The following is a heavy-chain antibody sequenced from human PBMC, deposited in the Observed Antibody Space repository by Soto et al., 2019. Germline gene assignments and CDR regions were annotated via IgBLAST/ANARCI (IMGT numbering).Heavy chain of an antibody. CDR3: ARQYYYDSPDAFDI. D-gene: IGHD3-22*01. CDR2: IYHSGST. CDR1: GGSISSGGYS. J-gene: IGHJ3*02. Sequence: QLQLQESGSGLVKPSQTLSLTCAVSGGSISSGGYSWSWIRQPPGKGLEWIGYIYHSGSTYYNPSLKSRVTISVDRSKNQFSLKLSSVTAADTAVYYCARQYYYDSPDAFDIWGQGTMVTVSS. V-gene: IGHV4-30-2*01.